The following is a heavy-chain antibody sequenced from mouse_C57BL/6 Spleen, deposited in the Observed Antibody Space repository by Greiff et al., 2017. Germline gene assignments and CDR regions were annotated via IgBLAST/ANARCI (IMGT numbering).Heavy chain of an antibody. D-gene: IGHD2-1*01. J-gene: IGHJ1*03. V-gene: IGHV1-42*01. CDR2: INPSTGGT. CDR3: ARMIYYGNRYFDV. CDR1: GYSFTGYY. Sequence: EVQLQQSGPELVKPGASVKISCKASGYSFTGYYMNWVKQSPEKSLEWIGEINPSTGGTTYNQKFKAKATLTVDKSSSTAYMQLKSLTSEDSAVYYCARMIYYGNRYFDVWGTGTTVTVSS.